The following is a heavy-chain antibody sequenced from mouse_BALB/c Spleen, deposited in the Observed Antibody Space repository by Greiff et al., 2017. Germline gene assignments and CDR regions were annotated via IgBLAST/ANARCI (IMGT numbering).Heavy chain of an antibody. V-gene: IGHV3-8*02. CDR2: ISYSGST. Sequence: VQLQQSGPSLVKPSQTLSLTCSVTGDSITSGYWNWIRKFPGNKLEYMGYISYSGSTYYNPSLKSRISITRDTSKNQYYLQLNSVTTEDTATYYCARDGGYDGAWFAYWGQGTLVTVSA. J-gene: IGHJ3*01. CDR1: GDSITSGY. D-gene: IGHD2-2*01. CDR3: ARDGGYDGAWFAY.